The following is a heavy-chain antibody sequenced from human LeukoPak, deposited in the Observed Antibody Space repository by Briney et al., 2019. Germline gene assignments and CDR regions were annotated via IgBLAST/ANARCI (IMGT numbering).Heavy chain of an antibody. J-gene: IGHJ5*02. CDR2: IRYAGSNK. Sequence: GGSLRLSCAASGFTFSSYGMHWVRHAPGMGLEWVAFIRYAGSNKYNADSVKGRFTISRDHSKAMLYLQMNSLRAEDTSVYYCAKVGATSPNWFDPWGQGTLVTVSS. V-gene: IGHV3-30*02. CDR1: GFTFSSYG. CDR3: AKVGATSPNWFDP. D-gene: IGHD1-26*01.